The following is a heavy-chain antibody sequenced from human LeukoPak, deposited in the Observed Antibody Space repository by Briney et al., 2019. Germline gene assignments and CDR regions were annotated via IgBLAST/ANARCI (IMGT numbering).Heavy chain of an antibody. D-gene: IGHD3-3*01. Sequence: AAVKVSCKASGYTFTSYDINWVRQATVQGLEWMGWMNPNSGNTGYAQKFQGRVTMTRNTSISTAYMDLSSLRSEDTAVYYCAKDRSVYDLWSGPYYYYYYMDVWGKGATVTVSS. V-gene: IGHV1-8*01. CDR1: GYTFTSYD. CDR2: MNPNSGNT. J-gene: IGHJ6*03. CDR3: AKDRSVYDLWSGPYYYYYYMDV.